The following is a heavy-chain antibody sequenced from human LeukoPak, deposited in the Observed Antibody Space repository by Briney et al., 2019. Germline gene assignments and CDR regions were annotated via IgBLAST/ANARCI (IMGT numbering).Heavy chain of an antibody. D-gene: IGHD2-15*01. V-gene: IGHV3-23*01. Sequence: GGSLRLSCAASGFTFSSYGMSWVRQAPGKGLEWVSAISGSGGSTYYADSVKGRFTISRDNSKNTLYLQMNSLRAEDTAVYYCAKGWSGYCSGGSCSPYALDYWGQGTLVTVSS. CDR2: ISGSGGST. J-gene: IGHJ4*02. CDR1: GFTFSSYG. CDR3: AKGWSGYCSGGSCSPYALDY.